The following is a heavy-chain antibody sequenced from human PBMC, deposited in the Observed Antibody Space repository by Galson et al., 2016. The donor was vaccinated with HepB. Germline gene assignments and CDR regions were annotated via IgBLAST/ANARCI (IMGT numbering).Heavy chain of an antibody. CDR1: GYNFTHYA. Sequence: SVKVSCKASGYNFTHYALHWVRQAPGQRPEWMGWINTDYGNTKYSQKFQDRLTITRDTSATTANLELSSLRSEDTVVYYCARDRRGGGSGSFYPLEYWGQGTLVTVSS. D-gene: IGHD3-10*01. V-gene: IGHV1-3*04. CDR3: ARDRRGGGSGSFYPLEY. J-gene: IGHJ4*02. CDR2: INTDYGNT.